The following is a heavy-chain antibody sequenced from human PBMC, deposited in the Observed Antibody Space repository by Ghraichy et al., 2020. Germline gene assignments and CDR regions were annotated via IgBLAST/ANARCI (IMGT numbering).Heavy chain of an antibody. J-gene: IGHJ5*02. CDR2: ISSSSSYT. CDR3: ARAGSTWGTLTRADNWFDP. D-gene: IGHD2-2*01. CDR1: GFTFSDYY. Sequence: GGSLRLSCAASGFTFSDYYMSWIRQAPGKGLEWVSYISSSSSYTNYADSVKGRFTISRDNAKNSLYLQMNSLRAEDTAVYYCARAGSTWGTLTRADNWFDPWGQGTLVTVSS. V-gene: IGHV3-11*05.